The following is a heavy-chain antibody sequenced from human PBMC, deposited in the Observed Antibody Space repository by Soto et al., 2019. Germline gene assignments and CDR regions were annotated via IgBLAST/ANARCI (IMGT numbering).Heavy chain of an antibody. D-gene: IGHD6-13*01. Sequence: PSETLSLTCTVSGGSISSYYWSWVRQPPGKGLEWIGYIYYSGSTNYNPSLKSRVTISVDTSKNQFSLKLSSVTAADTAVYYCAREVIAAAAHLFDYWGHGTLVTVSS. CDR3: AREVIAAAAHLFDY. CDR1: GGSISSYY. J-gene: IGHJ4*01. CDR2: IYYSGST. V-gene: IGHV4-59*01.